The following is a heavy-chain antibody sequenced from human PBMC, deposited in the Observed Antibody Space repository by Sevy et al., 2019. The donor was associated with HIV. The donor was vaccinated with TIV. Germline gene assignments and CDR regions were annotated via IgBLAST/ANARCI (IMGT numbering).Heavy chain of an antibody. V-gene: IGHV1-18*01. D-gene: IGHD3-3*01. CDR1: GYTFTSYG. CDR2: ISAYNGNT. J-gene: IGHJ6*02. CDR3: AREGTGSDYDFWSGPPHARGMDV. Sequence: ASVKVSCKASGYTFTSYGISWVRQAPGQGLEWMGWISAYNGNTNYAQKLQGRVTMTTDTSTSTAYMELRSLRSDDTAVYYCAREGTGSDYDFWSGPPHARGMDVWGQGTTVTVSS.